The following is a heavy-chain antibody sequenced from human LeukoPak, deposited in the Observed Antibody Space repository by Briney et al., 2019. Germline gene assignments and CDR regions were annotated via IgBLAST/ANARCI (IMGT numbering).Heavy chain of an antibody. Sequence: GASLRLSCAASGFTFSSYAMRWVRQAPGKGLEWVSAISGSVGSTYYAASVKGRFTISRDNSKNTLYLQMNSQRAEDTSVYYCAKEVDTAMATDYWGQGTLVTVSS. J-gene: IGHJ4*02. D-gene: IGHD5-18*01. CDR1: GFTFSSYA. CDR3: AKEVDTAMATDY. V-gene: IGHV3-23*01. CDR2: ISGSVGST.